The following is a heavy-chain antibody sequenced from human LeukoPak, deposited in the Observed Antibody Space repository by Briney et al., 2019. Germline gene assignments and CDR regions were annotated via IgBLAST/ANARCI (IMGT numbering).Heavy chain of an antibody. CDR2: IDWDDDK. Sequence: SGPSLLQPAPTLTLTCTFSGFSLGTPEMCVTWIRQPPGKALEWLSLIDWDDDKFYSPSLRTRLTISKDTPKNQVVLRMTNMDPVDTGTYYCARMTPDSPSFDYWGQGALITVSS. CDR3: ARMTPDSPSFDY. V-gene: IGHV2-70*01. D-gene: IGHD2-15*01. J-gene: IGHJ4*02. CDR1: GFSLGTPEMC.